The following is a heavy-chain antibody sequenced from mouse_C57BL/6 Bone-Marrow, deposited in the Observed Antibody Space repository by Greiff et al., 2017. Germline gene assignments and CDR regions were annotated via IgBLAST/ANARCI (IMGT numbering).Heavy chain of an antibody. CDR3: ARSYAMDY. CDR1: GYTFTSYW. CDR2: IDPSDSYT. V-gene: IGHV1-69*01. J-gene: IGHJ4*01. Sequence: QVHVQQPGAELVMPGASVKLSCKASGYTFTSYWMHWVKQRPGQGLEWIGEIDPSDSYTNYNQKFKGKATLTVDKSSSTAYMQLSSLTSEDSAIYYCARSYAMDYWGQGTSVTVSS.